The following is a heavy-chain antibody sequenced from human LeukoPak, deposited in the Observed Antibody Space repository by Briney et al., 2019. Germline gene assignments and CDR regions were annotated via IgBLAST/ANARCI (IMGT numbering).Heavy chain of an antibody. V-gene: IGHV1-2*02. D-gene: IGHD3-22*01. Sequence: ASVKVSCKASGYTFTGYYMHWVRQAPGQGLEWMGWINPNSGGTNYAQKFQGRVTMTRDTSIGTAYMELSRLRSDDTAVYYCARDYYDSSGYYYWFDPWGQGTLVTVSS. J-gene: IGHJ5*02. CDR2: INPNSGGT. CDR3: ARDYYDSSGYYYWFDP. CDR1: GYTFTGYY.